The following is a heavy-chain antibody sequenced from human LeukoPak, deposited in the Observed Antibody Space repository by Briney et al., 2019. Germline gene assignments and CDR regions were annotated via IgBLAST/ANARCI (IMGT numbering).Heavy chain of an antibody. D-gene: IGHD3-9*01. CDR2: ISSSGSTI. CDR3: ATDQRYAFDY. CDR1: GFTFSSYE. V-gene: IGHV3-48*03. J-gene: IGHJ4*02. Sequence: GGSLRLSCAASGFTFSSYEMNWVRQAPGKGLEWVSYISSSGSTIYYADSVKGRFTISRDDGKSTLYLHMNSLRDDDTAVYYCATDQRYAFDYWGQGILVTVSS.